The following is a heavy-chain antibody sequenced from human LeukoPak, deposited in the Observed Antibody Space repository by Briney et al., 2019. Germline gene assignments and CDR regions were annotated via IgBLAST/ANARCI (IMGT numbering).Heavy chain of an antibody. CDR3: ARAQGSSSWPYSFDF. J-gene: IGHJ4*02. V-gene: IGHV3-23*01. CDR1: GFAFTTSA. CDR2: ISGTGSST. D-gene: IGHD6-13*01. Sequence: GGSLRLSCATSGFAFTTSALTWVLQAPGKGLEWVSSISGTGSSTYYADSVKGRFTVSRDKSKNALYLQLNGVRAEDTAVYFCARAQGSSSWPYSFDFWGQGTLVTVSS.